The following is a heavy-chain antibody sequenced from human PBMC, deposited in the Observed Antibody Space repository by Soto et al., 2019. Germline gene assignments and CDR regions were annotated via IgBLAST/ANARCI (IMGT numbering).Heavy chain of an antibody. J-gene: IGHJ4*02. CDR2: IYYSGST. Sequence: QLQLQEAGPGLVKPSETLSLTCIVSGGSISSHNKYWVWIRKPTGRGLEWVASIYYSGSTYYNPSLKSRVSISVDTAKNQFSLKLSSVTAADTALYYCARYVGGIYSPIVYWGQGTLVSVSS. V-gene: IGHV4-39*01. CDR1: GGSISSHNKY. D-gene: IGHD1-26*01. CDR3: ARYVGGIYSPIVY.